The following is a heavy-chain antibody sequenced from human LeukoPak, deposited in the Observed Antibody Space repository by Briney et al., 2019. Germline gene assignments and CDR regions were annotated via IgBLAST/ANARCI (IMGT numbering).Heavy chain of an antibody. CDR2: IYSGGST. J-gene: IGHJ4*02. D-gene: IGHD3-16*01. Sequence: AGGSLRLSCAASGLTVSSNYMSWVRQAPGKGLEWVSVIYSGGSTYYADSVKGRFTISRDNSKNTLYLQMNSLRAEDTAVYYCARARNYDYVWGSYPPAGYYFDYWGQGTLVTVSS. CDR3: ARARNYDYVWGSYPPAGYYFDY. V-gene: IGHV3-53*01. CDR1: GLTVSSNY.